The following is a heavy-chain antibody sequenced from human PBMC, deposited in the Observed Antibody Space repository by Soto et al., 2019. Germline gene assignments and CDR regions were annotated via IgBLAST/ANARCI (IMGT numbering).Heavy chain of an antibody. V-gene: IGHV4-30-2*06. CDR2: ISQSGSS. CDR1: GASLSSGHYS. J-gene: IGHJ4*02. D-gene: IGHD4-17*01. Sequence: QLQLQESGSRLVKPSQTLSLTCVVSGASLSSGHYSWSWIRQSSGKGLEFIGYISQSGSSHYNPSLKRRVTISVDKSKHQFSLRLSSVTAADTPVYHCASRNDNGLDFWGQGTLVTVSS. CDR3: ASRNDNGLDF.